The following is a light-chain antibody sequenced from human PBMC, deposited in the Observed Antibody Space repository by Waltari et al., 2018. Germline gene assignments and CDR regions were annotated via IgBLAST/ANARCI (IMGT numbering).Light chain of an antibody. J-gene: IGLJ2*01. CDR3: VSYTSDTTPLI. V-gene: IGLV2-14*03. Sequence: QSALTQPASVSGSPGQSITISCTGTKTDVGGYTYVSWYQQHPGKAPKLLIYDVSSRPSGVSNRFSGSKSGNTASLTISGLKADDEADYHCVSYTSDTTPLIFGGGTKLTVL. CDR1: KTDVGGYTY. CDR2: DVS.